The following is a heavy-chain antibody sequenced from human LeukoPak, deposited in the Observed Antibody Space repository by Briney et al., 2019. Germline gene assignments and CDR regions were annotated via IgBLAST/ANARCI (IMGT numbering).Heavy chain of an antibody. V-gene: IGHV3-23*01. CDR3: AKHCSSTSCYF. CDR1: GFTSSSYA. Sequence: GGSLRLSCAASGFTSSSYAMSWVRQAPGKGLEWVSAISGSGGSTYYADSVKGRFTISRDNSKNTLYLQMNSLRAEDTAVYYCAKHCSSTSCYFWGQGTLVTVSS. CDR2: ISGSGGST. D-gene: IGHD2-2*01. J-gene: IGHJ4*02.